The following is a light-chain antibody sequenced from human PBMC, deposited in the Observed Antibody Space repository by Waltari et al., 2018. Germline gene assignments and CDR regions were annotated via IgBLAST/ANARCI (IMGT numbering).Light chain of an antibody. V-gene: IGKV3-15*01. Sequence: ELLMTQSPATLSVSPGDTATLSCRASQSVGSGLAWYQQKPGQAPRLLIYRTSTRATGIPARFSGSGFGTEFTLTISSLQSEDFAVYYCQQNNSWPPCVFGQGTKLEIK. CDR3: QQNNSWPPCV. J-gene: IGKJ2*01. CDR1: QSVGSG. CDR2: RTS.